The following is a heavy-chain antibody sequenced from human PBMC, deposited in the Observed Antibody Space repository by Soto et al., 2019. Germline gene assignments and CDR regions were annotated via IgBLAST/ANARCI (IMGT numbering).Heavy chain of an antibody. Sequence: QVQLVESGGGVVQPGRSLRLSCAASGFTFSSYGMHWVRQAPGKGLEWVAVIWYDGSNKYYADSVKGRFTISRDNSKNTLYLQMNSLRAEDTAVYYFASSWQFDDAFDIWGQGTMVTVSS. V-gene: IGHV3-33*01. CDR1: GFTFSSYG. D-gene: IGHD3-10*01. J-gene: IGHJ3*02. CDR3: ASSWQFDDAFDI. CDR2: IWYDGSNK.